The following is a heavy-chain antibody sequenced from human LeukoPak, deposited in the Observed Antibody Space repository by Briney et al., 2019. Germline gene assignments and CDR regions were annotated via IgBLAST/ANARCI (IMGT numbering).Heavy chain of an antibody. CDR1: GGTFSSYA. CDR2: IIPILGIA. V-gene: IGHV1-69*04. D-gene: IGHD5-12*01. CDR3: ARGNQLATIYFDY. J-gene: IGHJ4*02. Sequence: SVKVSCKASGGTFSSYAISWVRQAPGQGLEWMGRIIPILGIANYAQKFQGGVTITADKSTSTAYMELSSLRSEDTAVYYCARGNQLATIYFDYWGQGTLVTVSS.